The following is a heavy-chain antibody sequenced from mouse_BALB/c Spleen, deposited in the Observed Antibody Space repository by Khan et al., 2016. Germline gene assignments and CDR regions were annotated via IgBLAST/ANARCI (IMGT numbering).Heavy chain of an antibody. CDR2: IWAGGST. Sequence: QVQLKESGPGLVAPSQSLSITCTVSGFSLTSYGVHWVRQPPGKGLEWLGVIWAGGSTNYNSALMSRLSISKDNSKSQVFLKMNSLQTDDTAMYYCARDGRHLGLRTWFAYWGQGTLVTVSA. V-gene: IGHV2-9*02. CDR1: GFSLTSYG. D-gene: IGHD3-2*01. CDR3: ARDGRHLGLRTWFAY. J-gene: IGHJ3*01.